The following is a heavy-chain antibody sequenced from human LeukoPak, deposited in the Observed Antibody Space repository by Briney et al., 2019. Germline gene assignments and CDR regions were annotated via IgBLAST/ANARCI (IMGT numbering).Heavy chain of an antibody. V-gene: IGHV3-7*03. J-gene: IGHJ4*02. CDR2: IKQDESEK. CDR1: GFTISSYW. CDR3: ARDGDILTGHFNY. D-gene: IGHD3-9*01. Sequence: PGGSLRLSCAVSGFTISSYWMTWVRQAPGKGLEWVASIKQDESEKYYVESVKGRFTISRDNAKNSLYLQMNSLRAEDTAVYYCARDGDILTGHFNYWGQGTLVTVSS.